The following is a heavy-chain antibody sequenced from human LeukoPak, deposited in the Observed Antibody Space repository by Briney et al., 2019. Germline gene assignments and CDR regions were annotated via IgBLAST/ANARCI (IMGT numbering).Heavy chain of an antibody. J-gene: IGHJ3*02. V-gene: IGHV3-64*01. CDR1: GFTFSSYA. CDR2: ISSNGGST. Sequence: HSGGSLRLSCAASGFTFSSYAMHWVRQAPGKGLEYVSAISSNGGSTYYANSVKGRFTISRDNSKNTLYLQIGSLRAEDMAVYYCARALSGAFDIWGQGTMVTVSS. CDR3: ARALSGAFDI.